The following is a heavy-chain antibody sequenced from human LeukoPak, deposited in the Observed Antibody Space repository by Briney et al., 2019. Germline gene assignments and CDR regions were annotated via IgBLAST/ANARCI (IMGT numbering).Heavy chain of an antibody. V-gene: IGHV3-23*01. CDR2: ISGSGGST. J-gene: IGHJ4*02. CDR1: GFSVSRSW. Sequence: GGSLRLSCAASGFSVSRSWMHWVRQAPGKGLEWVSAISGSGGSTYYADSVKGRFTISRDNSKNTLYLQMNSLRAEDTAVYYCAKGASILGSSSLVYWGQGTLVTVSS. CDR3: AKGASILGSSSLVY. D-gene: IGHD6-6*01.